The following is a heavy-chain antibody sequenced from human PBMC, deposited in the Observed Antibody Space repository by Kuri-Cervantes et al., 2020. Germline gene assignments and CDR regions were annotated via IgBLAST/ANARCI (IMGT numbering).Heavy chain of an antibody. V-gene: IGHV1-58*01. Sequence: SVKVSCKASGFTFTSSAVQWVRQDRGQRLEWIGWIVVGSGNTNYAQKFQERVTITRDMSTSTTYMELSSLRSEDTAVYYCAGQGDTVSPGWYFDLWGRGTLVTVSS. J-gene: IGHJ2*01. CDR3: AGQGDTVSPGWYFDL. CDR2: IVVGSGNT. D-gene: IGHD3-16*01. CDR1: GFTFTSSA.